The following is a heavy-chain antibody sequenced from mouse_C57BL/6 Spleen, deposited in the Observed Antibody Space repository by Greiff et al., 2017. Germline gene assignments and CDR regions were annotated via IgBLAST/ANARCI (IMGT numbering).Heavy chain of an antibody. CDR2: INPNNGGT. Sequence: EVQLQQSGPELVKPGASVKISCKASGYTFTDYYMNWVKQSHGQSLEWIGAINPNNGGTSYNQKFKGKATLTVDKSSSTAYMELRSLTSEDSAVYYCARGDYYGTPFAYWGQGTLVTVSA. V-gene: IGHV1-26*01. J-gene: IGHJ3*01. CDR3: ARGDYYGTPFAY. CDR1: GYTFTDYY. D-gene: IGHD1-1*01.